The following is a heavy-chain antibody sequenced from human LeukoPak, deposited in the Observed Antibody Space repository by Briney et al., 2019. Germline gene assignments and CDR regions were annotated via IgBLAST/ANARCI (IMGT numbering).Heavy chain of an antibody. CDR2: ITRRAGT. Sequence: GGSLRLSCAASGFTFSAFAMAWVRQAPGKGLEWVSGITRRAGTNYADSAKGGFTISRENSRHTLYLQMYGRRGEDTAIYYCGKYKGYYPYNYCMNVWGQGTPVTVSS. D-gene: IGHD2-15*01. CDR3: GKYKGYYPYNYCMNV. CDR1: GFTFSAFA. J-gene: IGHJ6*03. V-gene: IGHV3-23*01.